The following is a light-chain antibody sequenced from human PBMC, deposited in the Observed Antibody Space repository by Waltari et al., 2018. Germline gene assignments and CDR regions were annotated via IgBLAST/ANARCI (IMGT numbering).Light chain of an antibody. J-gene: IGLJ3*02. Sequence: QSALTQPASVSGSPGQTITISRTGTSSDVGGYTYFSWYQQHPGKAPQLMIYEVSNRPSGVSNRFSVSKSGNPASLTISGLQAEDEADYYCSSYTSSSTWVFGGGTKLTVL. CDR2: EVS. CDR3: SSYTSSSTWV. CDR1: SSDVGGYTY. V-gene: IGLV2-14*01.